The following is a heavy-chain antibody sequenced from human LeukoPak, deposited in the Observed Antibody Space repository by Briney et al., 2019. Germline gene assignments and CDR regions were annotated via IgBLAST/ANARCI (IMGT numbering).Heavy chain of an antibody. V-gene: IGHV3-64*02. CDR1: GFTFSSYA. D-gene: IGHD2-2*01. J-gene: IGHJ5*02. CDR2: ISSNGGST. Sequence: PGGSLRHSCAASGFTFSSYAMHWVRQAPGKGLEYVSAISSNGGSTYYADSVKGRFTISRDNSKNTLYLQMGSLRGEDMAVYYCARSSTSSCYDLWGREPWSPSPQ. CDR3: ARSSTSSCYDL.